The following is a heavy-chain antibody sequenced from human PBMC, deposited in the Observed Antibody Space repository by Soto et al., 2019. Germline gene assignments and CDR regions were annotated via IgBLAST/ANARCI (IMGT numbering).Heavy chain of an antibody. CDR1: GGSISSGGSY. D-gene: IGHD2-2*01. CDR2: IYYSGNT. Sequence: SETLSLTCTVSGGSISSGGSYWGWIRQPPGKGLEWIGYIYYSGNTILNPSLRSRVTLSVDTSKNQFSLNLSSVTAADTAVYYCVRYCSTPVGWFDPWGQGTLVTVSS. V-gene: IGHV4-30-4*01. J-gene: IGHJ5*02. CDR3: VRYCSTPVGWFDP.